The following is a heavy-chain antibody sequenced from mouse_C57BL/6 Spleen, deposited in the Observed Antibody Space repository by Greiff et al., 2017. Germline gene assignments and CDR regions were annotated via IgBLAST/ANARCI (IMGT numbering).Heavy chain of an antibody. Sequence: QVQLKESGPELVKPGASVKISCKASGYAFSSSWMNWVKQRPGKGLEWIGRIYPGDGDTNYNGKFKGKATLTADKSSSTAYMQLSSLTSEDSAVYFCATYGNPPWFAYWGQGTLVTVSA. J-gene: IGHJ3*01. CDR1: GYAFSSSW. CDR3: ATYGNPPWFAY. CDR2: IYPGDGDT. D-gene: IGHD2-1*01. V-gene: IGHV1-82*01.